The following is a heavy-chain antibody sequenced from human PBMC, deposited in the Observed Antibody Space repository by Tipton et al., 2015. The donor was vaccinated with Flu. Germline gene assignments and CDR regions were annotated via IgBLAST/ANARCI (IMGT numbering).Heavy chain of an antibody. D-gene: IGHD5-24*01. CDR2: IKEDGSEK. Sequence: LSLTCSVSGYFIGSGYYWGWIRQPPGKGLEWVANIKEDGSEKYYVDSVKGRFAISRDNAKSSVYLQMNRLSAEDTAVYYCARGIPDRDRDYWGQGTLVTVSS. J-gene: IGHJ4*02. CDR3: ARGIPDRDRDY. V-gene: IGHV3-7*03. CDR1: GYFIGSGYY.